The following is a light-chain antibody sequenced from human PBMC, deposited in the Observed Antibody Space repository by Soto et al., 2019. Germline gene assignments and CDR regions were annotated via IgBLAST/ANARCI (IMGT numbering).Light chain of an antibody. Sequence: EIVLTQSPATLSLSPGERATLSCRASQRVSSSLAWYQQKPGQAPRLLIYDASNRATGIPARFSGSGSGPDFTLTISSLEPEDFAVYYCQQRSKWPRTFGQGTKLQIK. J-gene: IGKJ2*01. CDR1: QRVSSS. CDR3: QQRSKWPRT. V-gene: IGKV3-11*01. CDR2: DAS.